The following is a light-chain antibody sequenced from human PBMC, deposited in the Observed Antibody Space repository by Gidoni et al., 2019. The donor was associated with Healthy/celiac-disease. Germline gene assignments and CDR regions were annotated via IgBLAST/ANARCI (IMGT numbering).Light chain of an antibody. CDR1: QRVSSSY. V-gene: IGKV3-20*01. J-gene: IGKJ5*01. CDR2: GAP. Sequence: EIVLTQSPVTLSLSPGERATLSCRASQRVSSSYLAWYQQKPGQAPRLLIHGAPRRATGIPDRFSCSGSGTDFTLTISRLEPEDCAVYYCQQDGSSTITFGQXTRLEIK. CDR3: QQDGSSTIT.